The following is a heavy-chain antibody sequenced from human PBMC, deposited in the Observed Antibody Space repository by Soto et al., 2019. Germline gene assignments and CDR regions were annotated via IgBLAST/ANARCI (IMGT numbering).Heavy chain of an antibody. CDR3: AIGGTPIDY. CDR2: ISAYNGNT. Sequence: ALVKVSGKGSGYTFNNFGISWVRQDPGQGLEWMGWISAYNGNTNYAQNFQGRVTMTTDTSTSTAYMELRSLRSDDTAVYYCAIGGTPIDYWGQGTLVTVSS. D-gene: IGHD3-16*01. CDR1: GYTFNNFG. J-gene: IGHJ4*02. V-gene: IGHV1-18*01.